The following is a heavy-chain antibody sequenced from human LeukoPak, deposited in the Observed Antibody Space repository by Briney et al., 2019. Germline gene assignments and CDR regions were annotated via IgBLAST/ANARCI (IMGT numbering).Heavy chain of an antibody. V-gene: IGHV4-34*01. CDR2: VNHSGST. CDR1: GGSLSGYY. J-gene: IGHJ4*02. CDR3: ASPRGQQAGIGY. D-gene: IGHD6-19*01. Sequence: PSETLSLTCAVYGGSLSGYYWSWIRQPPGKGLEWIGEVNHSGSTNYNPSLKSRVTISVDTSKNQFSLKLSSVTAADTAVYYCASPRGQQAGIGYWGQGTLVTVSS.